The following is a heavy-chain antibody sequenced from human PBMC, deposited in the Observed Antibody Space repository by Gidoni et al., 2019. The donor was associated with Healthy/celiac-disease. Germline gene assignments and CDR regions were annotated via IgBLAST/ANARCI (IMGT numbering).Heavy chain of an antibody. CDR1: GCSISSSSYS. CDR3: ARLTAMVRGDNDFDY. D-gene: IGHD3-10*01. V-gene: IGHV4-39*01. Sequence: QLQLQESGPGLVKPSETLSLTCTVSGCSISSSSYSWGWIRQPQGKGLEWIGSIYYSGSTYYNPSLKSRVTISVDTSKNQFSLKLSSVTAADTAVYYCARLTAMVRGDNDFDYWGQGTLVTVSS. J-gene: IGHJ4*02. CDR2: IYYSGST.